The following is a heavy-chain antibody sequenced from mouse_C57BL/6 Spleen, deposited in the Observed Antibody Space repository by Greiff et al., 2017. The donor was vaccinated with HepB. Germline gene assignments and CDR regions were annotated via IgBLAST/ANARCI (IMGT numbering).Heavy chain of an antibody. J-gene: IGHJ2*01. CDR3: ARDLRGFDY. Sequence: EVMLVESGGGLVKPGGSLKLSCAASGFTFSSYAMSWVRQTPEKRLEWVATISDGGSYTYYPDNVKGRFTISRDNAKNNLYLQMSHLKSEDTAVYYCARDLRGFDYWGQGTTLTVSS. CDR1: GFTFSSYA. CDR2: ISDGGSYT. V-gene: IGHV5-4*01. D-gene: IGHD1-1*01.